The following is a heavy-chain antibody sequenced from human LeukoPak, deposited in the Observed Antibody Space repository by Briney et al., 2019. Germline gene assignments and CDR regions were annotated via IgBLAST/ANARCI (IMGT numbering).Heavy chain of an antibody. J-gene: IGHJ4*02. CDR2: IKQDGSEK. CDR3: ARDNPPDY. V-gene: IGHV3-7*03. CDR1: GFALSSHW. Sequence: GGSLRLSCAASGFALSSHWMTWVRQAPGKGLEWVANIKQDGSEKSYVESVRGRFTISRDNAKNSLYLQLNSLRAEDTALYYCARDNPPDYWGQGALVTVSS.